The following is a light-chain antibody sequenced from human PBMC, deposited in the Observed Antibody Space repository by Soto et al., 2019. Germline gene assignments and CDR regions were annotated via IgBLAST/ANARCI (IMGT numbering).Light chain of an antibody. CDR3: HQYGSSPSYT. CDR1: QSASSSY. V-gene: IGKV3-20*01. CDR2: GAS. J-gene: IGKJ2*01. Sequence: EIVLTQSPGTLSLSPGERATLSCRASQSASSSYLAWYQQKPGQAPRLLIYGASSRATGIPDRFSGSGSGTDFTLTISRLEPEDFAVYYCHQYGSSPSYTFGQGTKVEIK.